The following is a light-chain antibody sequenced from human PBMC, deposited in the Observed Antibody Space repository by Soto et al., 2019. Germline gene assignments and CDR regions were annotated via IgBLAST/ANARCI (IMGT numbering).Light chain of an antibody. CDR1: QSVSSTY. V-gene: IGKV3-20*01. CDR3: QQYISPTVT. J-gene: IGKJ2*01. CDR2: GAS. Sequence: ELVLTQSPGTLSLSPGERATLSCRASQSVSSTYLAWYQQTPGQAPRLLIYGASNRATGIPDRFSGSGSGTDFTLTISRLEPEDFAVYYCQQYISPTVTFGQGTKLEIK.